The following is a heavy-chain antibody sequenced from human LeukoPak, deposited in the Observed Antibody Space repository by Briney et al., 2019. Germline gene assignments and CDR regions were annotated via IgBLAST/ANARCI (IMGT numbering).Heavy chain of an antibody. D-gene: IGHD3-22*01. CDR3: ARGITYYYDTSHAFDI. V-gene: IGHV3-74*01. CDR1: GFTFSSYW. CDR2: INSDGSST. J-gene: IGHJ3*02. Sequence: GGSLRLSCAASGFTFSSYWMHWVRQAPGKGLAWVSRINSDGSSTSYADSVKGRFTISRDNAKNTLYLQMNSLRAEDTAMYYCARGITYYYDTSHAFDIWGQGTMVTVSS.